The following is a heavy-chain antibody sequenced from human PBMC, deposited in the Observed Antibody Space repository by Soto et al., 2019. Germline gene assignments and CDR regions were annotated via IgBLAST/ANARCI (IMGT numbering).Heavy chain of an antibody. V-gene: IGHV4-61*08. CDR1: GVVLGSDAYY. CDR3: ARDAGGPAEY. J-gene: IGHJ4*02. D-gene: IGHD2-15*01. Sequence: PSETLSLTCTVSGVVLGSDAYYWSWLRQPPGKGLEWIGSMYYSGSTNYNPSLKRRVTISVATSKNQFSLKLSSVTAADTAVYYCARDAGGPAEYWGQGTLVTVSS. CDR2: MYYSGST.